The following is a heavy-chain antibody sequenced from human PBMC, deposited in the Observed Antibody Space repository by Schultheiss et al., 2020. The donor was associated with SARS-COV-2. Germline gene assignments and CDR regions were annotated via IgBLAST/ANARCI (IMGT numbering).Heavy chain of an antibody. CDR1: GFTVSSNY. J-gene: IGHJ6*02. D-gene: IGHD3-22*01. CDR3: AKATRPMIVVALSYYYYYGMDV. CDR2: ISYDGSNK. V-gene: IGHV3-30*18. Sequence: GGSLRLSCAASGFTVSSNYMSWVRQAPGKGLEWVAVISYDGSNKYYADSVKGRFTISRDNSKNTLYLQMNSLRAEDTAVYYCAKATRPMIVVALSYYYYYGMDVWGQGTTVTVSS.